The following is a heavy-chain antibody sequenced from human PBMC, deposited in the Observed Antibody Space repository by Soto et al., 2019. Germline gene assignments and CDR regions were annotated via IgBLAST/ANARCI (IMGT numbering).Heavy chain of an antibody. CDR2: IYYGGST. V-gene: IGHV4-61*01. CDR3: ARDRILCSSSSCFGMDV. CDR1: GGSVSSGSYY. D-gene: IGHD2-2*01. J-gene: IGHJ6*02. Sequence: ETLSLTCTVSGGSVSSGSYYWSWIRQPPGKGLEWIGYIYYGGSTNYNPSLKTRVTISVDTSKNQFSLKLSSVTAADTAVYYCARDRILCSSSSCFGMDVWGQGTTVTVSS.